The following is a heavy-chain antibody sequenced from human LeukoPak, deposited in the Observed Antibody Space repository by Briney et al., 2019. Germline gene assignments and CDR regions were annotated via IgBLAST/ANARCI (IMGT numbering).Heavy chain of an antibody. Sequence: GGSLRLSCAASGFTFSNYAMSWVRQVPGKGLEWVSSISGSGGSTYYADSLKGRFTISRDNSKNTLYLQMNSLRAEDTAVYYCARLKMTTVTQPDMDVWGKGTTVTVSS. D-gene: IGHD4-11*01. CDR1: GFTFSNYA. J-gene: IGHJ6*03. CDR2: ISGSGGST. CDR3: ARLKMTTVTQPDMDV. V-gene: IGHV3-23*01.